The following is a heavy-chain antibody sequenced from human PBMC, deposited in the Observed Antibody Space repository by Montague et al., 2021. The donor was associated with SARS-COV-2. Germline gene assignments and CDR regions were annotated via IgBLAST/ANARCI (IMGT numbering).Heavy chain of an antibody. J-gene: IGHJ6*02. CDR3: AREVVHVDVLTDIPKILYYGLDV. CDR1: GGAINRGDYY. Sequence: TLSLTCTVSGGAINRGDYYWTWIRQPPGKGLEWIGNIYSTGGTSYSPSLKGRVGISLDTSKNQVSLNLRSVAAADTAVYYCAREVVHVDVLTDIPKILYYGLDVWGQGTTVVVSS. D-gene: IGHD2-21*02. CDR2: IYSTGGT. V-gene: IGHV4-30-4*08.